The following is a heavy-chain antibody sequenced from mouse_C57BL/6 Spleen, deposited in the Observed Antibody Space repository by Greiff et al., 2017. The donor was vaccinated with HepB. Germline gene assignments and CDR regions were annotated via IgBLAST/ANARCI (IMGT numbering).Heavy chain of an antibody. Sequence: DVKLVDSGGGLVKPGGSLKLSCAASGFTFSSYTMSWVRQTPEKRLEWVATISGGGGNTYYPDSVKGRFTISRDNAKNTLYLQMSSLRSEDTALYYCAQAYYSNYDWHYYAMDYWGQGTSVTVSS. CDR1: GFTFSSYT. V-gene: IGHV5-9*01. CDR3: AQAYYSNYDWHYYAMDY. J-gene: IGHJ4*01. CDR2: ISGGGGNT. D-gene: IGHD2-5*01.